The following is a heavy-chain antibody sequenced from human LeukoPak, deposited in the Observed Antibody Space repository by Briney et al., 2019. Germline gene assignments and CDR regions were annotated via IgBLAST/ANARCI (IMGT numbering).Heavy chain of an antibody. D-gene: IGHD2-2*01. CDR3: ARFSSGCSTASCYLTN. V-gene: IGHV4-59*11. J-gene: IGHJ4*02. CDR2: IYYTGTT. CDR1: GGSLSSHY. Sequence: SETLSLICTVGGGSLSSHYWSWIRQPPGTGLELVGHIYYTGTTFYNPSLNSRVTISLDTSRNQFSLRLTSVTAADTAVYYCARFSSGCSTASCYLTNWGQGTLVTVSS.